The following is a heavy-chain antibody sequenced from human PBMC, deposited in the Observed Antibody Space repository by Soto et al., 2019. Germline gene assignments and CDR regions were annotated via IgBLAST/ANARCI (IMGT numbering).Heavy chain of an antibody. CDR2: ISYDGSNK. CDR1: GFTFSSYA. V-gene: IGHV3-30-3*01. J-gene: IGHJ4*02. D-gene: IGHD6-19*01. Sequence: QVQLVESGGGVVQPGRSLRLSCAASGFTFSSYAMQWVRQAPGKGLEWVAGISYDGSNKYYADSVKGRFTISRDNSKNTLYLQMNSLRAEDTAVYYCARGTQWLLGRFDYWGQGTLVTVAS. CDR3: ARGTQWLLGRFDY.